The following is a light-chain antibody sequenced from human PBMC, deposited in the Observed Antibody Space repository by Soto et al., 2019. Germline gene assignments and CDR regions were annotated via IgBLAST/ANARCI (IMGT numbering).Light chain of an antibody. CDR1: QGISNY. CDR3: QKYNSAPWS. Sequence: DIQMTQSPSSLSASVGDRVTITCRASQGISNYLAWYQQQPGKVPKLLIYVASTLKSGVPSRFSGSGSGTEFNLTISSLQPEDVAPYYCQKYNSAPWSFGQGTKVEIK. V-gene: IGKV1-27*01. J-gene: IGKJ1*01. CDR2: VAS.